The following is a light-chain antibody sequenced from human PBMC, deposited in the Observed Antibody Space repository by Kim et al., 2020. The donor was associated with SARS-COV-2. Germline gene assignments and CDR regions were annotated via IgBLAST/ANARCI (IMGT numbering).Light chain of an antibody. CDR3: QQRGNWT. Sequence: LSMFPGESATLSCRASQSVNSYLAWYQQTPGQPPRLLIYDASIRAPGTPVRFSGSGFGTDFTLTITSLAPEDFAVYYCQQRGNWTFGQGTKVDIK. CDR1: QSVNSY. V-gene: IGKV3-11*01. CDR2: DAS. J-gene: IGKJ1*01.